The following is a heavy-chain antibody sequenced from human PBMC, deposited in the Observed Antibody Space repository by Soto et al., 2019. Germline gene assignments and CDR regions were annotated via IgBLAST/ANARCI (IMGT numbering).Heavy chain of an antibody. CDR2: VLPISGST. CDR3: ATIRVRGGPLRFED. CDR1: GGLISKYS. V-gene: IGHV1-69*06. Sequence: QVQLVQSGAEVRKPGSSVKVSCKTSGGLISKYSFNWVRQAPGQGLEWMGGVLPISGSTDYAQKFQGRLTITADRSTSTVYMELSRLRSDDTANYYCATIRVRGGPLRFEDGGLGMLISVSS. D-gene: IGHD5-12*01. J-gene: IGHJ4*01.